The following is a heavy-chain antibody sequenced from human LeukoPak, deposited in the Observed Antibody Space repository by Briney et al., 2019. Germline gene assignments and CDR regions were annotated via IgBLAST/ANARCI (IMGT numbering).Heavy chain of an antibody. CDR1: GYSFTNYW. CDR3: ALPEWFGETQSDY. CDR2: IDPSDSYT. Sequence: GESLKISCKGSGYSFTNYWISWVRQMPGKGLEWMGRIDPSDSYTYYSPSFQGHVTISADKSISTAYLQWSSLKASDTAMYYCALPEWFGETQSDYWGQGTLVTVSS. J-gene: IGHJ4*02. D-gene: IGHD3-10*01. V-gene: IGHV5-10-1*01.